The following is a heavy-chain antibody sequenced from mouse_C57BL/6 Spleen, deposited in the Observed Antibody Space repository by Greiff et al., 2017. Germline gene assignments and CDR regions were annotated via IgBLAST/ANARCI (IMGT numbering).Heavy chain of an antibody. V-gene: IGHV1-82*01. CDR1: GYAFSSSW. J-gene: IGHJ1*03. CDR2: IYPGDGDT. CDR3: ARGWDVEYFDV. Sequence: VQLQQSGPELVKPGASVKISCKASGYAFSSSWMNWVKQRPGKGLEWIGRIYPGDGDTNYNGKFKGKATLTADKSSSTAYMQLSSLTSEDSAVYFCARGWDVEYFDVWGTGTTVTVSS. D-gene: IGHD4-1*01.